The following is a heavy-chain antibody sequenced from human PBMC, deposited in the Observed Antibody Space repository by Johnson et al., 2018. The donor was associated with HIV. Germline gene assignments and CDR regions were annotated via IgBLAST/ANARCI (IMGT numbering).Heavy chain of an antibody. CDR1: GFTFDDYA. V-gene: IGHV3-9*01. J-gene: IGHJ3*02. CDR2: ISWNSGSI. D-gene: IGHD3-3*01. Sequence: VQLVESGGGLVQPGRSLRLSCAASGFTFDDYAMHWVRQAPGKGLEWVSGISWNSGSIGYADSVKGRFTISRDNAKNSLYLQMNSLRAEDTAVYYCAKDSTYYDAGGAFDIWGQGTMVTVSS. CDR3: AKDSTYYDAGGAFDI.